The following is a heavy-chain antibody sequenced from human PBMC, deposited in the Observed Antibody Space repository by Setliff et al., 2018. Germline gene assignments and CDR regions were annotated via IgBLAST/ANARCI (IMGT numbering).Heavy chain of an antibody. CDR3: SRLVRYCTTTSCQRLSGDEY. Sequence: ASVKVSCKASGYTFSDYGITWVRQAPGQGLEWMGWISIYTGNAYYAHKLQGRVSMTTDTSTGTAYLELRSLRSDDTAVYYCSRLVRYCTTTSCQRLSGDEYWGQGTLVTVSS. CDR2: ISIYTGNA. CDR1: GYTFSDYG. J-gene: IGHJ4*02. V-gene: IGHV1-18*01. D-gene: IGHD2-2*01.